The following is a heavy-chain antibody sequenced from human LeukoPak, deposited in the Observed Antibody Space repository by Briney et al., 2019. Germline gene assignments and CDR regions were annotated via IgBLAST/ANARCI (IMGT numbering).Heavy chain of an antibody. D-gene: IGHD6-19*01. CDR1: GFSVSGNY. J-gene: IGHJ4*02. Sequence: GGSLRLSCAGTGFSVSGNYMAWVRQAPGKGLEWVSGISWNSGSIGYADSVKGRFTISRDNAKNSLYLQMNSLRAEDTALYYCAKDLIAVAGSSGYFDYWGQGTLVTVSS. CDR3: AKDLIAVAGSSGYFDY. CDR2: ISWNSGSI. V-gene: IGHV3-9*01.